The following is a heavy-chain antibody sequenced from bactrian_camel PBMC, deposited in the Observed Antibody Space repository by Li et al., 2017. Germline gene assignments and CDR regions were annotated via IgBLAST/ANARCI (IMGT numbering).Heavy chain of an antibody. V-gene: IGHV3S6*01. CDR3: VADCEFRYGHFDFNIGS. CDR2: IHGDGSKT. Sequence: QVQLVESGGGLVQPGTSARLSCVASEFSLYMVWVRQAPGKGPEWVSGIHGDGSKTYYADSVKGRFTISHDNAKRTLYLQMNSLKPEDTAMYYCVADCEFRYGHFDFNIGSRGQGTQVTVS. D-gene: IGHD2*01. CDR1: EFSLY. J-gene: IGHJ4*01.